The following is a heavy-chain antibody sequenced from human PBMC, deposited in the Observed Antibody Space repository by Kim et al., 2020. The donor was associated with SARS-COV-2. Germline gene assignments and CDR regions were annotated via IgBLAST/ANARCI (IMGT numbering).Heavy chain of an antibody. V-gene: IGHV3-9*01. Sequence: GGSLRLSCAASGFTFDDYAMHWVRQAPGKGLEWVSRISWTSGSIGYTYAVKGRFTISRDNAKNSLYLQRNSLRAEDTALYYCAKGGSSNCYYLGYWGQG. J-gene: IGHJ4*02. CDR1: GFTFDDYA. D-gene: IGHD6-13*01. CDR2: ISWTSGSI. CDR3: AKGGSSNCYYLGY.